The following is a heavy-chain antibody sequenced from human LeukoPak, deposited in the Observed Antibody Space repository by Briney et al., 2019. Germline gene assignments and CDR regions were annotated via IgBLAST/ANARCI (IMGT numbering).Heavy chain of an antibody. Sequence: GGSPRLSCAASGFTFSSYAMSWVRQAPGKGLEWVSAISGSGGSTYYADSVKGRFTISRDNSKNTLYLQMNSLRAEDTAVYYCAKDLYSSSWYGGNWFDPWGQGTLVTVSS. D-gene: IGHD6-13*01. CDR2: ISGSGGST. CDR3: AKDLYSSSWYGGNWFDP. V-gene: IGHV3-23*01. CDR1: GFTFSSYA. J-gene: IGHJ5*02.